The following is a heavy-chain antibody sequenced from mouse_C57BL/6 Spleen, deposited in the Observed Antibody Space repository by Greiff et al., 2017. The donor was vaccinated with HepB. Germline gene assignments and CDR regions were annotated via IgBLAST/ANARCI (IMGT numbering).Heavy chain of an antibody. V-gene: IGHV1-82*01. Sequence: QVQLQQSGPELVKPGASVKISCKASGYAFSSSWMNWVKQRPGKGLEWIGRIYPGDGDTNYNGKFKGKATLTADKSSSTAYMQLSSLTSEDSAVYFCAREFPSTGTEAWFAYWGQGTLVTVSA. CDR3: AREFPSTGTEAWFAY. CDR2: IYPGDGDT. CDR1: GYAFSSSW. J-gene: IGHJ3*01. D-gene: IGHD4-1*02.